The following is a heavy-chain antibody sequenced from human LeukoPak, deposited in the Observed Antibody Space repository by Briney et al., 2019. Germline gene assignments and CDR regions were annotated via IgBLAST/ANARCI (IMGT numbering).Heavy chain of an antibody. CDR2: MNTSSGNT. CDR1: GYTFSSFD. V-gene: IGHV1-8*02. D-gene: IGHD3-10*01. CDR3: ARHRYYGSGYGMDV. J-gene: IGHJ6*02. Sequence: VASVKVSCKTSGYTFSSFDINWVRQATGQGLAWMGWMNTSSGNTGYAQKFQGRITMTRNISISTAYMELSSQRSEDTAVYYCARHRYYGSGYGMDVWGQGTTVTVSS.